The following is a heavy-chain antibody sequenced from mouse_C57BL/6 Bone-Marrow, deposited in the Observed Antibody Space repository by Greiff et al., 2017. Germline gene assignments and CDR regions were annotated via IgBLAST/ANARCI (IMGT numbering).Heavy chain of an antibody. Sequence: EVQLQQSGAELVRPGASVKLSCTASGFNIQDDYIHWVKQRPEQGLEWIGWIDPEIGDTEYASKFQGKATITSDTSSNTAYLQLSSLTSEDTAVYYCSSFDGNYFDFGGQGTPLTVAS. CDR2: IDPEIGDT. CDR3: SSFDGNYFDF. CDR1: GFNIQDDY. J-gene: IGHJ2*01. V-gene: IGHV14-4*01. D-gene: IGHD2-3*01.